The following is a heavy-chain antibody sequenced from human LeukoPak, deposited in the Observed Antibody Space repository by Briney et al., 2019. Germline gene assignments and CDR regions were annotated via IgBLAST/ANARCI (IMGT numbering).Heavy chain of an antibody. Sequence: GSLRLSCAASGFTFSSYWMHWVRQAPGKGLEWIGSIYYSGSTYYNPSLKSRVTISVDTSKNQFSLKLSSVTAADTAVYYCYHGVDYWGQGTLVTVSS. D-gene: IGHD3-10*01. CDR3: YHGVDY. CDR1: GFTFSSYW. J-gene: IGHJ4*02. CDR2: IYYSGST. V-gene: IGHV4-59*05.